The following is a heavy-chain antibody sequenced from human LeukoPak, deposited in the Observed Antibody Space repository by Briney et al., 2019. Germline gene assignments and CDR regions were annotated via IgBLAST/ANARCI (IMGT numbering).Heavy chain of an antibody. J-gene: IGHJ4*02. CDR1: GYTFTSYD. D-gene: IGHD3-3*01. CDR2: MSPNSGNT. V-gene: IGHV1-8*01. Sequence: ASVKVSCKASGYTFTSYDINWVRQATGQGLEWMGWMSPNSGNTGYAQKFQGRVTMTRNTSISTAYMELSSLRSEDTAVYYCARGNYYDFWSGYPYFDYWGQGTLVTVSS. CDR3: ARGNYYDFWSGYPYFDY.